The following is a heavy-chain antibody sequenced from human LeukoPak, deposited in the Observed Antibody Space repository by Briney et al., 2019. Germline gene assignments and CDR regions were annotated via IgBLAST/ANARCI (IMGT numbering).Heavy chain of an antibody. J-gene: IGHJ2*01. CDR3: ARGVDL. V-gene: IGHV4-34*01. CDR2: ITHSGSP. CDR1: SGSLSGYY. Sequence: PSETLSLTCGVSSGSLSGYYWRWIRQPPRGGLEWLGEITHSGSPNYNPPLKSRAPISGDTSKKQFSLNLKSVTAADTGVYYCARGVDLWGRGTPVTVSS.